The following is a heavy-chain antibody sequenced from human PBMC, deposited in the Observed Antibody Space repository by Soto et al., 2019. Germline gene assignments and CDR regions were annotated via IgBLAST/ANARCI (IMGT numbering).Heavy chain of an antibody. J-gene: IGHJ5*02. D-gene: IGHD6-13*01. CDR2: ISGNNGAT. CDR1: GYTFANYG. Sequence: ASVKVSCKASGYTFANYGISWVRQAPGQGLEWMGWISGNNGATNFAPKVQDRITMTLDTSTGVASLALRSLRAEDTAVYYCARDSGHYSSSWGWFDPWGQGTLVTVSS. V-gene: IGHV1-18*04. CDR3: ARDSGHYSSSWGWFDP.